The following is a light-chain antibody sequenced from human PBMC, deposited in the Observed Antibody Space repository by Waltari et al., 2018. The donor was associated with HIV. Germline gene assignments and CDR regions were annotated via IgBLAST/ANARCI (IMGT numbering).Light chain of an antibody. CDR2: AAS. Sequence: DIQLTQSPSFLSASVGDRVNITCRASQAISSYLAWNQQKPGKAPKLLIYAASTLQSGVPSRFSGSGSGTEFTLTIGSLQPEDFATYYCQQLDSYTQITFGGGTKVEIK. CDR1: QAISSY. CDR3: QQLDSYTQIT. J-gene: IGKJ4*01. V-gene: IGKV1-9*01.